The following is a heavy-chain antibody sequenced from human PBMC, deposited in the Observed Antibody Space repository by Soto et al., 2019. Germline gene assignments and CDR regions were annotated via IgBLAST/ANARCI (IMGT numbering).Heavy chain of an antibody. CDR3: ARAKVGAKGYYYYGMDV. V-gene: IGHV1-46*01. D-gene: IGHD1-26*01. CDR1: GYTFTSYY. CDR2: INPSGGST. J-gene: IGHJ6*02. Sequence: ASVKVSCKASGYTFTSYYMHWVRQAPGQGLEWMGIINPSGGSTSYAQKFQGRVTMTRDTSTGTVYMELSSLRSEDTAVYYCARAKVGAKGYYYYGMDVWGQGTTVTVSS.